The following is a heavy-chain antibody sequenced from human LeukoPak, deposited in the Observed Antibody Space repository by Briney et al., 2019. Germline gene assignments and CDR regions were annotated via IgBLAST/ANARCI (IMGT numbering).Heavy chain of an antibody. CDR2: NNHSGST. CDR1: GGSFSGYY. Sequence: SETLSLTCAVYGGSFSGYYWSWIRQPPGKGLEWIGENNHSGSTNYNPSLKSRVTISVDTSKNQFSLKLSSVTAADTAVYYCARAIVVVPAAPYGMDVWGQGTTVTVSS. D-gene: IGHD2-2*01. J-gene: IGHJ6*02. V-gene: IGHV4-34*01. CDR3: ARAIVVVPAAPYGMDV.